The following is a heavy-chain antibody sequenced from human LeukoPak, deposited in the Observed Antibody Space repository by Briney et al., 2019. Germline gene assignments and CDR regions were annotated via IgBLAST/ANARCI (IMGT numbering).Heavy chain of an antibody. CDR2: IYYSGST. CDR1: GGSISSYY. CDR3: ARDRPRYDSSSSGGGMDV. J-gene: IGHJ6*02. Sequence: SETLSLTCTVSGGSISSYYWSWIRQPPGKGLEWIGYIYYSGSTNYNPSLKSRVTISVDTSKNQFSLKLSSVTAADTAVYYCARDRPRYDSSSSGGGMDVWGQGTTVTVSS. V-gene: IGHV4-59*01. D-gene: IGHD3-22*01.